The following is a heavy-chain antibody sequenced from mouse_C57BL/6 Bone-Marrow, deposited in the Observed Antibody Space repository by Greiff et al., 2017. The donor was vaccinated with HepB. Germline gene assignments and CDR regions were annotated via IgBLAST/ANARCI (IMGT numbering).Heavy chain of an antibody. CDR2: INPNNGGT. CDR1: GYTFTDYY. Sequence: EVQLQQSGPELVKPGASVKISCKASGYTFTDYYMNWVKQSHGKSLEWIGDINPNNGGTSYNQKFKGKATLTVDKSSSTAYMELRSLTSEDSAVYYCARCGYFAMDYWGQGTSVTVSS. V-gene: IGHV1-26*01. J-gene: IGHJ4*01. CDR3: ARCGYFAMDY.